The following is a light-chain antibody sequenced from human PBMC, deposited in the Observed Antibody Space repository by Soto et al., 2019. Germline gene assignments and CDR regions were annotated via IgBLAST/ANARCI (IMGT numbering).Light chain of an antibody. CDR3: AVWDDRLNGYV. J-gene: IGLJ1*01. CDR1: SSNIGSNT. Sequence: QSVLTQPPSVSGTPGQRVTISCSGSSSNIGSNTVNWYQQLPGTAPKRLIFGNDRRPSGVPDRFSGAKSGTSASLAISGRQSDDEADYYCAVWDDRLNGYVFGTGTKLTVL. CDR2: GND. V-gene: IGLV1-44*01.